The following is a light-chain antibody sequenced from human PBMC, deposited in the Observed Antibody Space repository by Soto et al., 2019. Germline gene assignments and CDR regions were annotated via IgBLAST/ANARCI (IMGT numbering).Light chain of an antibody. CDR2: DVS. CDR1: SSDAGGYNY. V-gene: IGLV2-11*01. Sequence: SALTQPRSVSGSPGQSVTISCTGTSSDAGGYNYVSWYQQHPGKAPKLMIYDVSKRPSGVPDRFSGSKSGNTASLTISGLQAEDEADYYCCSYAGSYNYVFGTGTKVTVL. CDR3: CSYAGSYNYV. J-gene: IGLJ1*01.